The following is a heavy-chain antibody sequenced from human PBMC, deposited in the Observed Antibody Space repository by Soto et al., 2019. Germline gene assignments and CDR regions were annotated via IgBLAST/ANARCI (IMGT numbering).Heavy chain of an antibody. CDR2: VTGSGAYT. CDR1: GFTFSTYA. CDR3: AKERYYEILADSYYSYGMDV. J-gene: IGHJ6*02. V-gene: IGHV3-23*01. Sequence: EVQLLESGGGLVQPGGSLRLSCAASGFTFSTYAMTWVRQAPGQGLEWVSTVTGSGAYTFDADSVKGRFTISRDNSKDRLYLQMNSLRPEDTAVYYCAKERYYEILADSYYSYGMDVWGQGTPFTVSS. D-gene: IGHD3-9*01.